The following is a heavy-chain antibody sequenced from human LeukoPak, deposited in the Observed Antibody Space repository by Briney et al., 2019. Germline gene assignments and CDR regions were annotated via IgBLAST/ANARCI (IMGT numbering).Heavy chain of an antibody. CDR1: GYTFTSYG. Sequence: GASVKVSCKASGYTFTSYGISWVRQAPGQGLEWMGWISVYNGNIHYAQKLQGSVNMTTDTFTSTAYMELRSLTSDDTAIYYCARDAPSVAVAGGPDYWGQGTLVSVSS. CDR3: ARDAPSVAVAGGPDY. CDR2: ISVYNGNI. V-gene: IGHV1-18*01. D-gene: IGHD6-19*01. J-gene: IGHJ4*02.